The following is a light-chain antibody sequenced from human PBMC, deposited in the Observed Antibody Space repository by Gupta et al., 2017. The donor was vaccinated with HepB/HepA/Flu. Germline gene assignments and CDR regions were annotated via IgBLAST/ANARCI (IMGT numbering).Light chain of an antibody. CDR3: RSFTTSSTRV. Sequence: QSALTQPASVPGSPGQSITISCTGTSSDVGTYKSVSWYQQHPGTAPKLIMYEVNNRPSGFSNRFSASKAGTTASTTISGLEAEDEADYYCRSFTTSSTRVFGTGTKITVL. CDR2: EVN. J-gene: IGLJ1*01. CDR1: SSDVGTYKS. V-gene: IGLV2-14*01.